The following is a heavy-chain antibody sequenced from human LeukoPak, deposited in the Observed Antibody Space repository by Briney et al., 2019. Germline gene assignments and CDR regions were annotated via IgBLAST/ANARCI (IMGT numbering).Heavy chain of an antibody. V-gene: IGHV4-34*01. CDR3: ARITDRTIFGEIMHGFDI. J-gene: IGHJ3*02. D-gene: IGHD3-3*01. Sequence: SETLSLTCAVYGGSFSGFYWNWIRQPPGKGLEWIGEIDHSGSTNYNPSLKSRVTISVDRANNQFSLKLSSVTAADTAVYYCARITDRTIFGEIMHGFDIWGQGTPVTVSS. CDR1: GGSFSGFY. CDR2: IDHSGST.